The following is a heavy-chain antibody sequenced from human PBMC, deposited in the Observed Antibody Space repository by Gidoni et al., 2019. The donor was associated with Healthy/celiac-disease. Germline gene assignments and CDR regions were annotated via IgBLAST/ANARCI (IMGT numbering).Heavy chain of an antibody. Sequence: EWMGIIYPGDSDTRYSPSFQGQVTISADKSISTAYLQWSSLKASDTAMYYCAIIKNYYDSSGGNWFDPWGQGTLVTVSS. CDR3: AIIKNYYDSSGGNWFDP. V-gene: IGHV5-51*01. J-gene: IGHJ5*02. D-gene: IGHD3-22*01. CDR2: IYPGDSDT.